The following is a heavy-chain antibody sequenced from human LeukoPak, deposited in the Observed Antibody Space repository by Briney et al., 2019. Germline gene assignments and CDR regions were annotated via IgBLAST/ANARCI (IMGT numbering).Heavy chain of an antibody. V-gene: IGHV3-23*01. Sequence: TGGSLRLSCTASGFTLSSYATICVRQAPGEGLECGSAISDRGTNTYYEDSVKGRFTISRENSMTTLYLQMNRLRSEDTAVDYCAKLWSTSRGAFDIWGQGTMVTVSS. J-gene: IGHJ3*02. D-gene: IGHD2-2*01. CDR3: AKLWSTSRGAFDI. CDR1: GFTLSSYA. CDR2: ISDRGTNT.